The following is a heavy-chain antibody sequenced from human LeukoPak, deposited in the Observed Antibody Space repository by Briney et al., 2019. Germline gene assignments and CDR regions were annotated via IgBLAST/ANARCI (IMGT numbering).Heavy chain of an antibody. J-gene: IGHJ4*02. V-gene: IGHV4-34*01. D-gene: IGHD2-15*01. CDR1: GGSFSGYY. CDR2: INHSGST. Sequence: TSETLSLTCAVYGGSFSGYYWSWIRQPPGKGLEWIGEINHSGSTNYNPSLKSRVTISVDTSKNQFSLKLSSVTAADTAVYYCARGGGIMWGQGTLVTVSS. CDR3: ARGGGIM.